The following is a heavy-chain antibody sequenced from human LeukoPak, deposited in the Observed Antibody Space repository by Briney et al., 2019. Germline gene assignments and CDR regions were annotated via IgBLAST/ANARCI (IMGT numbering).Heavy chain of an antibody. V-gene: IGHV1-8*01. CDR1: GYTFTSYD. J-gene: IGHJ3*02. CDR2: MNPNSGNT. Sequence: ASVKVSCKASGYTFTSYDINWVRQATGQGLEWMGWMNPNSGNTGYAQKFQGRVTITRNTSISTAYMELSSLRSEDTAVYYCARSSTVDAFDIWGQGTMVTVSS. CDR3: ARSSTVDAFDI. D-gene: IGHD4-11*01.